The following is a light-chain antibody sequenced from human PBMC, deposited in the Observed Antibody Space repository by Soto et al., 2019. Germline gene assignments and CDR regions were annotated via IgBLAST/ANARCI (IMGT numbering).Light chain of an antibody. J-gene: IGKJ4*01. Sequence: DIQMTQSPSTLSASVGDRVTITCRASHIISSWLAWYQQKPGKAPKLLIYGASNLQSGVPSRFSGGGSGTDFTLTIRSLQPEDFGTYYCQQSYTNPFTFGGGTKVDIK. CDR2: GAS. CDR3: QQSYTNPFT. CDR1: HIISSW. V-gene: IGKV1-5*01.